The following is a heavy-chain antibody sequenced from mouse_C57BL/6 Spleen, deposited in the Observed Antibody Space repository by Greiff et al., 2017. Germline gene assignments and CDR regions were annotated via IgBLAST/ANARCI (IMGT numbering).Heavy chain of an antibody. Sequence: EVQGVESGGGLVQPGGSLKLSCAASGFTFSDYYMYWVRQTPEKRLEWVAYISNGGGSTYYPDTVKGRFTISRDNAKNTLYLQMSRLKSEDTAMYYCARHARTGGYFDVWGTGTTVTVSS. D-gene: IGHD3-1*01. V-gene: IGHV5-12*01. CDR2: ISNGGGST. J-gene: IGHJ1*03. CDR3: ARHARTGGYFDV. CDR1: GFTFSDYY.